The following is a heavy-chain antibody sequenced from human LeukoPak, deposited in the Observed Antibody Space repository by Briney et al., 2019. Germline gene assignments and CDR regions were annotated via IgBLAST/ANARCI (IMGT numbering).Heavy chain of an antibody. CDR1: GFSFSNHA. CDR2: IRACGET. V-gene: IGHV3-23*01. Sequence: GGSLRLSCAASGFSFSNHAMSWVRQAPGKGPEWVSNIRACGETYYADSVKARFTLPRDDHGNTEHLQLIDQREDDTTGYYLPKASWVSLADAVWWGQGTQVTVSS. CDR3: PKASWVSLADAVW. D-gene: IGHD3-16*01. J-gene: IGHJ4*02.